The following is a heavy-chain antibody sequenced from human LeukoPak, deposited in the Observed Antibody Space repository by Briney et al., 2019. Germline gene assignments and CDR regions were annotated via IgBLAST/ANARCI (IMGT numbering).Heavy chain of an antibody. V-gene: IGHV3-21*06. J-gene: IGHJ4*02. CDR3: ARDFFHSSESRPFDY. Sequence: PGGSLRLSCAASGFTFGAYTINWVRQAPGMGLEWVSCIFSRSESILYADSVKGRFTISRDNAKNLLYLQMDSPRVEDTAVYYCARDFFHSSESRPFDYWGQGTLVTVSS. CDR2: IFSRSESI. D-gene: IGHD3-22*01. CDR1: GFTFGAYT.